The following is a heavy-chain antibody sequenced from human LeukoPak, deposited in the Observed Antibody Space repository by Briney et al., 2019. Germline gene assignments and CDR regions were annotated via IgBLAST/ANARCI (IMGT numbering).Heavy chain of an antibody. V-gene: IGHV3-23*01. D-gene: IGHD5-18*01. CDR2: ISGGGGST. J-gene: IGHJ4*02. CDR3: AKDKSAYTAMACFDY. Sequence: GGSLRLSCAASGFTFSSYAMSWVRQAPGKGLEWVSAISGGGGSTYYADSVKGRFTISRDNSKNTLYLQMNSLRAEDTAVYYCAKDKSAYTAMACFDYWGQGTLVTVSS. CDR1: GFTFSSYA.